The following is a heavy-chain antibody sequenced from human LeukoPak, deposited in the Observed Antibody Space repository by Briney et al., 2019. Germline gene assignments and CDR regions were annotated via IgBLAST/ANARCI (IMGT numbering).Heavy chain of an antibody. J-gene: IGHJ4*02. CDR3: AKDQGSDYYDSSGRFDF. Sequence: PGGSLRLSCAASGFTFSSYAMSWVRQAPGKGLEWVSAINGGGGSTYYADSVKGRFTISRDNAKNTLDLQMNSLRAEDTAVYYCAKDQGSDYYDSSGRFDFWGQGTLVTVSS. CDR1: GFTFSSYA. D-gene: IGHD3-22*01. V-gene: IGHV3-23*01. CDR2: INGGGGST.